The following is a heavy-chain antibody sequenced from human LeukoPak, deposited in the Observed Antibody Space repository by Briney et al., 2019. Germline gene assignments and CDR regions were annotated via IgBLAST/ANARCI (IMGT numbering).Heavy chain of an antibody. Sequence: SETLSLTCTVSTDSLSGHYWSWIRQPPGKGLEWIAYIYSSGTTKYNPSLNSRVTISLDASKNQFSLNLTPVTAADTAVYYCARGGDGYNYVDCWGQGTLVTVSS. D-gene: IGHD5-24*01. V-gene: IGHV4-59*11. J-gene: IGHJ4*02. CDR3: ARGGDGYNYVDC. CDR1: TDSLSGHY. CDR2: IYSSGTT.